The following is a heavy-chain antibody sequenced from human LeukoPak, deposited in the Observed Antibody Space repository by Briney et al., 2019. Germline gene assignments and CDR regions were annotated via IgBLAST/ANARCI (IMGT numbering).Heavy chain of an antibody. CDR2: ISYDGSNK. CDR1: GFTFSSYA. J-gene: IGHJ4*02. CDR3: ASWALTPLYGSSDY. D-gene: IGHD2-8*01. V-gene: IGHV3-30*04. Sequence: PGRSLRLSCAASGFTFSSYAMHWVRQAPGKGLEWVAVISYDGSNKYYADSVKGRFTISRDNSKNTLYLQMNSLRAEDTAVYYCASWALTPLYGSSDYWGQGTLVTVSS.